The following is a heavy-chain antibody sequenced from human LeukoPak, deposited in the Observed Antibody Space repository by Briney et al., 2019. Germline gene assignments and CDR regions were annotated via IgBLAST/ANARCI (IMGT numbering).Heavy chain of an antibody. D-gene: IGHD3-10*01. Sequence: ASVTVSCKASGYTFTGYYMHWVRQAPGQGLEWMGWINPNSGGTNYAQKFQGRVTMTTDTSTSTAYMELRSLRSDDTALYYCARESYNSGSYYNDYWGQGTLVTVSS. CDR1: GYTFTGYY. CDR3: ARESYNSGSYYNDY. J-gene: IGHJ4*02. CDR2: INPNSGGT. V-gene: IGHV1-2*02.